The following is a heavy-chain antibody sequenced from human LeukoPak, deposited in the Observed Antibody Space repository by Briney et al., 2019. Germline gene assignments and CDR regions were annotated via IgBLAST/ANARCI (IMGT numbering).Heavy chain of an antibody. CDR3: ARDAHSITMIVVFDP. J-gene: IGHJ5*02. V-gene: IGHV3-21*01. Sequence: PGRSLRLSCAASGFTFSSYSMTWVRQAPGKGLEWVSSISSSSSYIYYADSVKGRFTISRDNAKNSLYLQMNSLRAEDTAVYYCARDAHSITMIVVFDPWGQGTLVTVSS. CDR2: ISSSSSYI. D-gene: IGHD3-22*01. CDR1: GFTFSSYS.